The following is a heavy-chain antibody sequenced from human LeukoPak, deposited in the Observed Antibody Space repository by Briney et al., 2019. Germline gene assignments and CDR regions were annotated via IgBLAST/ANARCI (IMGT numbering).Heavy chain of an antibody. CDR1: GGSFSGYY. Sequence: SETLSLTCAVYGGSFSGYYWSWIRQPPGKGLEWIGEINHSGSTNYNPSLKSRVTISVDTSKNQFSLKLSSVTATDTAVYYCARSEGHVVVVLGWGQGTLVTVSS. CDR3: ARSEGHVVVVLG. CDR2: INHSGST. J-gene: IGHJ4*02. D-gene: IGHD2-2*01. V-gene: IGHV4-34*01.